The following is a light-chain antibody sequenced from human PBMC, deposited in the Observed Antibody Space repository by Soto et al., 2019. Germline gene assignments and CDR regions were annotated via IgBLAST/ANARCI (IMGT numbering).Light chain of an antibody. Sequence: EIVMTQSPATLSVSPGERATLSCRASQSVSSNLAWYQQKPGQAPRLLIYGASTRATGIPARFSGSGSGTDFTLTISILPSEDVPVYYRQQNNNRPLTFGEGTQLEIK. CDR2: GAS. J-gene: IGKJ4*01. CDR3: QQNNNRPLT. V-gene: IGKV3-15*01. CDR1: QSVSSN.